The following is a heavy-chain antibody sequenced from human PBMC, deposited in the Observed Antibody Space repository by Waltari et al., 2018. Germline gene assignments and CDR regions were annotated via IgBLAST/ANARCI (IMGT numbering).Heavy chain of an antibody. CDR3: ARSYYDFWSGYPYYYYYYMDV. D-gene: IGHD3-3*01. CDR2: IYYSGSN. Sequence: QVQLQESGPGLVKPSETLSLTCTVSGGSISSYYWRWIRQPPGKGLEWLGYIYYSGSNNYNPSLKRRVTISVDTSKNQFSLKLSSVTAADTAVYYCARSYYDFWSGYPYYYYYYMDVWGKGTTVTVSS. CDR1: GGSISSYY. J-gene: IGHJ6*03. V-gene: IGHV4-59*01.